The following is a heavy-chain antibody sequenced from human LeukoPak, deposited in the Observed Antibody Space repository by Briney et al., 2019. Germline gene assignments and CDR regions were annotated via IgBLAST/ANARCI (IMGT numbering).Heavy chain of an antibody. CDR1: GFTFSSYA. Sequence: GSLGLSCAASGFTFSSYAMSWIRQPPGKGLEWIGSIYYSGSTYYNPSLKSRVTISVDTSKNQFSLKLSSVTAADTAVYYCATQLLEYAFDIWGQGTMVTVSS. V-gene: IGHV4-38-2*01. CDR3: ATQLLEYAFDI. D-gene: IGHD2-2*01. J-gene: IGHJ3*02. CDR2: IYYSGST.